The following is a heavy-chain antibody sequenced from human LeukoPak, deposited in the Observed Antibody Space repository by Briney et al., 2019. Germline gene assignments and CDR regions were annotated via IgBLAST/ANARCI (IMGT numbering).Heavy chain of an antibody. CDR2: ISSSGSTI. CDR3: ARDNIYAFDI. D-gene: IGHD2/OR15-2a*01. V-gene: IGHV3-48*03. CDR1: GFTFSSYE. Sequence: GGSLRLSCAASGFTFSSYEMNWVRQAPGKGLEWVSYISSSGSTIYYADSVKGRFSISRDNAKNSLYLQMNSLRAEDTAVYYCARDNIYAFDIWGQGTMVTVSS. J-gene: IGHJ3*02.